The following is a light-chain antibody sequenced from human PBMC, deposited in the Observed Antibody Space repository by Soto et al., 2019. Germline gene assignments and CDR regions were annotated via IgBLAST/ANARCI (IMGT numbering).Light chain of an antibody. CDR3: TSYAGGNNV. CDR1: STDVGGYDY. J-gene: IGLJ1*01. V-gene: IGLV2-8*01. CDR2: EVN. Sequence: QSVLTQPPSASGSPGQSVTISCTGTSTDVGGYDYVSWYQQHPGKVPKLMIYEVNKRPSGVPDRFSGSKSGNTASLTVSGLQPGDEADYYCTSYAGGNNVFGTGTKLTVL.